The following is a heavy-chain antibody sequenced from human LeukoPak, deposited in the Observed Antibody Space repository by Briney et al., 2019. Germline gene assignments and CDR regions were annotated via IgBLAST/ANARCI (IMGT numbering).Heavy chain of an antibody. CDR1: GFTFSSYS. D-gene: IGHD2-15*01. J-gene: IGHJ4*02. CDR3: ARVGCSGGTCYDY. V-gene: IGHV3-21*01. CDR2: ISSGSNYI. Sequence: GGPLRLSCAASGFTFSSYSMYWVRQAPGKGLEWVSFISSGSNYIYYIDSVKGRFTISRDNAKNSLYLQMNSLGVEDTAIYYCARVGCSGGTCYDYWGQGTLVTVSS.